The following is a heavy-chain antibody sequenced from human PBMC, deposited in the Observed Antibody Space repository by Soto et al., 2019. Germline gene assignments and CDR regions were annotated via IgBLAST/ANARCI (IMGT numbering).Heavy chain of an antibody. J-gene: IGHJ6*03. Sequence: GGSLRLSCAASGFTFSSHAMSWVRQAPGKGLEWVSGVSGSGGSTYYADSVKGRFTISRDNSKNTLYLQMNSLRAEDTALYYCAKDLRSSSNYYYFYMDVWGKGTTVTVSS. CDR2: VSGSGGST. CDR3: AKDLRSSSNYYYFYMDV. V-gene: IGHV3-23*01. D-gene: IGHD6-6*01. CDR1: GFTFSSHA.